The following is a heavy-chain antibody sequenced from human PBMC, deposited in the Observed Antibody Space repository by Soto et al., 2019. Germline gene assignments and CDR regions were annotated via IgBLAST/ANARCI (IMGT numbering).Heavy chain of an antibody. V-gene: IGHV4-38-2*02. J-gene: IGHJ4*02. D-gene: IGHD6-19*01. CDR1: GYSISSGYY. Sequence: PSETLSLTCAVSGYSISSGYYWGWIRQPPGKGLGWIGSIYHSGSTYYNPSLKSRVTISVDTSKNQFSLKLSSVTAADTAVYYCARDNSGWPFDYWGQGTLVTVSS. CDR3: ARDNSGWPFDY. CDR2: IYHSGST.